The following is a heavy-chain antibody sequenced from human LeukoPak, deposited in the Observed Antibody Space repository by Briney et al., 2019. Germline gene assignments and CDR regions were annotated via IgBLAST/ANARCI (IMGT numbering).Heavy chain of an antibody. CDR3: ARGNGTYTPSNY. D-gene: IGHD1-26*01. CDR2: ITPLVSTT. Sequence: SVKVSCKASGGISHPYAIAWVRQAPGQGLEWMGGITPLVSTTVYARKFQGRVAFTTDEATRTVYMELRSLRSDDTAIYYCARGNGTYTPSNYWGQGTLVTVSS. CDR1: GGISHPYA. V-gene: IGHV1-69*05. J-gene: IGHJ4*02.